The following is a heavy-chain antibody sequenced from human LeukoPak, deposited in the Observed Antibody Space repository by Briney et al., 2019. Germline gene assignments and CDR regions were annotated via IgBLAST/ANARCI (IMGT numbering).Heavy chain of an antibody. V-gene: IGHV3-7*01. Sequence: GGSLRLSCAASGFTFSSYWMSWVRQAPGKGLEWVANIKQDGSEKYYVDSVKGRFTISRDNAKNSLYLQMNSLRAEDTAVYYCASGGGYNPPGGSGFDYWGQGTLVSVSS. CDR2: IKQDGSEK. J-gene: IGHJ4*02. CDR3: ASGGGYNPPGGSGFDY. D-gene: IGHD5-24*01. CDR1: GFTFSSYW.